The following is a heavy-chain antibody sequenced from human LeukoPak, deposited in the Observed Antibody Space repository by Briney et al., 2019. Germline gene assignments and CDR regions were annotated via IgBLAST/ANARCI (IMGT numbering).Heavy chain of an antibody. Sequence: GASVKVSCKASGYTFTSYYMHWVRQAPGQGLEWMGIINPSGGSTSYAQKFQGRVTMTRDTSTSTVYMELSSLRSEDTAVCYCARDQTAGDYYYGMDVWGQGTTVTVSS. J-gene: IGHJ6*02. CDR1: GYTFTSYY. CDR3: ARDQTAGDYYYGMDV. CDR2: INPSGGST. V-gene: IGHV1-46*01. D-gene: IGHD2-21*02.